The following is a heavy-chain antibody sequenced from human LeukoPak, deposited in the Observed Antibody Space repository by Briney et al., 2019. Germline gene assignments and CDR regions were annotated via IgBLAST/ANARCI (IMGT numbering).Heavy chain of an antibody. D-gene: IGHD6-6*01. J-gene: IGHJ4*02. Sequence: KASETLSLTCTVSGGSISSGGYYWSWIRQHPGQGLEWIGYIYYSGSTYYNPSLKSRVTISVDTSKNQFSLKLSSVTAADTAVYYCARVEYSSSAAIDYWGQGTLVTVSP. CDR2: IYYSGST. V-gene: IGHV4-31*03. CDR3: ARVEYSSSAAIDY. CDR1: GGSISSGGYY.